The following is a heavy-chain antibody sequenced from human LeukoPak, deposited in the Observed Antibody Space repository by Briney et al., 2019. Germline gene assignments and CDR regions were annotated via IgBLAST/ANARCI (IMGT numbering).Heavy chain of an antibody. Sequence: GASVKVSCKASGYTFTSYGISWVRQAPGQGLEWMGWISAYNGNTNYAQKPQGRVTMTTDTSTSTAYMELRSLRSDDTAVYYCARSHSRTYYYGSGSYYKSPYYYYYGMDVWGQGTTVTASS. D-gene: IGHD3-10*01. V-gene: IGHV1-18*01. CDR1: GYTFTSYG. CDR3: ARSHSRTYYYGSGSYYKSPYYYYYGMDV. J-gene: IGHJ6*02. CDR2: ISAYNGNT.